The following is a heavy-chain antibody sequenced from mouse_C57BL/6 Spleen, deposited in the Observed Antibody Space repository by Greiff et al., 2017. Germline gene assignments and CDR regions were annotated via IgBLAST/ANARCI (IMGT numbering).Heavy chain of an antibody. CDR2: ISDGGSYT. V-gene: IGHV5-4*03. Sequence: EVQLQESGGGLVKPGGSLKLSCAASGFTFSSYAMSWVRQTPEKRLEWVATISDGGSYTYYPDNVKGRFTISRDNAKNNLYLQMSHLKSEDTAMYYCARRLYYGNPYYFDYWGQGTTLTVSS. CDR1: GFTFSSYA. D-gene: IGHD2-1*01. CDR3: ARRLYYGNPYYFDY. J-gene: IGHJ2*01.